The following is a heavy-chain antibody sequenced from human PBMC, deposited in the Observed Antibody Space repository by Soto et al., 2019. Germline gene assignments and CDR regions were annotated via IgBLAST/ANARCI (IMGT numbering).Heavy chain of an antibody. CDR1: GYTFTSYG. CDR2: ISAYNGNT. CDR3: ARDEQQLVLRGLLEDGMDV. D-gene: IGHD6-13*01. J-gene: IGHJ6*02. V-gene: IGHV1-18*01. Sequence: QVQLVQSGAEVKKPGASVKVSCKASGYTFTSYGISWVRQAPGQGLEWMGWISAYNGNTNYAQKLPGRVTMTTDTSTSTAYMELSSLGSDDTAVYYCARDEQQLVLRGLLEDGMDVWGQGTKVTVSS.